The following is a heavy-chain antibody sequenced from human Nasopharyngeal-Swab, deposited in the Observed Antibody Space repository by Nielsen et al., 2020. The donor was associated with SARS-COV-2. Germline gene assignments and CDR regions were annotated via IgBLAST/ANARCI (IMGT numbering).Heavy chain of an antibody. Sequence: GESLKISCAASGFTFSSYAMHWVLQAPGKGLEWVAVISYDGSNKYYADSVKGRFTISRDNSKNTLYLQMNSLRAEDTAVYYCVKEGSDFDYWGQGTLVTVYS. CDR2: ISYDGSNK. D-gene: IGHD2-15*01. CDR3: VKEGSDFDY. CDR1: GFTFSSYA. J-gene: IGHJ4*02. V-gene: IGHV3-30*04.